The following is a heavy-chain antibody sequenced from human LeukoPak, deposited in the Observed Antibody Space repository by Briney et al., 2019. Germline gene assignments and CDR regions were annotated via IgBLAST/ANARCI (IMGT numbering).Heavy chain of an antibody. J-gene: IGHJ4*02. CDR1: GFTFDDYT. Sequence: GGSLRLSCAASGFTFDDYTMHWVRHAPGKGLEWVSLISWDGGSTYYADSVKGRFTISRYNSKNSLYLQMNSLRTEDTALYYCAKDPQARGYCSSTSCYIGFDYWGQGTLVTVSS. CDR3: AKDPQARGYCSSTSCYIGFDY. D-gene: IGHD2-2*02. CDR2: ISWDGGST. V-gene: IGHV3-43*01.